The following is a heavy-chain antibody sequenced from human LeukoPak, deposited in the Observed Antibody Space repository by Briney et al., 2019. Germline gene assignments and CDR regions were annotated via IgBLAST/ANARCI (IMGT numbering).Heavy chain of an antibody. Sequence: ASVNVSCGSSGYTFTGYYMHWGRQARGQGREWRGGINPNSGGTNYSQKFQGSVTMTRGTSISTAYMELSRLTSDDTAVYYCARDLGGYDILTGYEHFDPWGQGTLVTVSS. CDR2: INPNSGGT. J-gene: IGHJ5*02. CDR1: GYTFTGYY. CDR3: ARDLGGYDILTGYEHFDP. V-gene: IGHV1-2*02. D-gene: IGHD3-9*01.